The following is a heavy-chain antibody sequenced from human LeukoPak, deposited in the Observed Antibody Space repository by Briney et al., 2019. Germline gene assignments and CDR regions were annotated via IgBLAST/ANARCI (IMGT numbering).Heavy chain of an antibody. CDR2: INPNSGDT. J-gene: IGHJ4*02. CDR3: ARDILTAYSRFDY. CDR1: GYTFTAYY. V-gene: IGHV1-2*02. D-gene: IGHD3-9*01. Sequence: ASVKVSCKASGYTFTAYYMHWVRQAPGQGLEWMGWINPNSGDTKIAQKFQGRVTMTRDTSISTAYMELSSLRSEDTAVYYCARDILTAYSRFDYWAREPWSPSPQ.